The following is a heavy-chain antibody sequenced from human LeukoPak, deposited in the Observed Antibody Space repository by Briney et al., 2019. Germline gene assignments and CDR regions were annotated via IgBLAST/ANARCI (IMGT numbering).Heavy chain of an antibody. CDR2: IYYSGST. J-gene: IGHJ3*02. Sequence: SETLSLTCTVSGGSISSSRYYWGWIRQPPGKGLEWIGSIYYSGSTYYNPSLKSRVTISVDTSKNQFSLKLSSVTAADTAVYYCARRAGWVIAFDIWGQGTMVTVSS. D-gene: IGHD2/OR15-2a*01. CDR1: GGSISSSRYY. V-gene: IGHV4-39*07. CDR3: ARRAGWVIAFDI.